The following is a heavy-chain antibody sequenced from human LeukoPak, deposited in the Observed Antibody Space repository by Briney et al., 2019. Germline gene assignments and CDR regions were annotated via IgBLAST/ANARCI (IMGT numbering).Heavy chain of an antibody. CDR2: IYYSGST. Sequence: SETLSLTCTVSGGSISSYYWSWIRQPPGKGLEWVGYIYYSGSTNYNPSLKSRVTISVDTSKNQFYLKLTSVTAADTAVYYCARGAVRGCGPNSSLDPWGQGTRLSVS. CDR3: ARGAVRGCGPNSSLDP. CDR1: GGSISSYY. V-gene: IGHV4-59*01. J-gene: IGHJ5*02. D-gene: IGHD3-10*01.